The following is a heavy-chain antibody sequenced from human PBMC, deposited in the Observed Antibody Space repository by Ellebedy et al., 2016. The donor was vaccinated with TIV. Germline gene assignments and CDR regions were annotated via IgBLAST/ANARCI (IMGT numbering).Heavy chain of an antibody. J-gene: IGHJ4*02. CDR1: GGSINSYC. V-gene: IGHV4-4*07. CDR3: ARAFQCSSGWAFDY. D-gene: IGHD6-19*01. CDR2: IYNSGST. Sequence: MPSETLSLTCTISGGSINSYCWSWIRQPAGKGLEWTGNIYNSGSTKFSPSLKSRVSISVDTPKKQFSLKLSSVTAADTAVYYCARAFQCSSGWAFDYWGQGTLVTVSS.